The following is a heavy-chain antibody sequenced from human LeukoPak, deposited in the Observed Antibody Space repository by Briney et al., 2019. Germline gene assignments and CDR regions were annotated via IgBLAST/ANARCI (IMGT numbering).Heavy chain of an antibody. CDR2: ISAYNGNT. CDR3: ARDVGCSSTSCYAHFDY. V-gene: IGHV1-18*04. Sequence: ASVKVSCKASGYTFTSYGISWVRQAPGQGLEWMGWISAYNGNTNYAQKLQGRVTMTTDTSTSTAYMELRSPRSDDPAVYYCARDVGCSSTSCYAHFDYWGQGPLVTVSS. D-gene: IGHD2-2*01. CDR1: GYTFTSYG. J-gene: IGHJ4*02.